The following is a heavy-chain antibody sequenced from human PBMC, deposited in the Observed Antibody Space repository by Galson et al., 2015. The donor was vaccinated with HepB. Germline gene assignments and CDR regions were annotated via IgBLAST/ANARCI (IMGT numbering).Heavy chain of an antibody. D-gene: IGHD2-2*01. J-gene: IGHJ3*02. CDR1: GYSFRNYW. V-gene: IGHV5-51*01. CDR2: IYPGDSDT. CDR3: ARHYSSSFDGFDI. Sequence: QSGAEVKKPGESLKISCTGSGYSFRNYWIVWVRQMPGKGLKWMGIIYPGDSDTRYSPSFQGQVTISADKSISTAYLQWSSLKASDTAMYYCARHYSSSFDGFDIWGQGTIVTVSS.